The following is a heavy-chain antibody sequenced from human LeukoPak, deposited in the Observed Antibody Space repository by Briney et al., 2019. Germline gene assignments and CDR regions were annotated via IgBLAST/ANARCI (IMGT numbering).Heavy chain of an antibody. Sequence: SETLSLTCTVSGGSISIYYWSWIRQPLGKGLEWIGYVYNSGSTHYNPSLKSRVTISADTSKNQFSLRLSSVTAADTAVYYCVRDRELNYWGQGTLVTVSS. J-gene: IGHJ4*02. D-gene: IGHD5-24*01. CDR1: GGSISIYY. V-gene: IGHV4-59*01. CDR2: VYNSGST. CDR3: VRDRELNY.